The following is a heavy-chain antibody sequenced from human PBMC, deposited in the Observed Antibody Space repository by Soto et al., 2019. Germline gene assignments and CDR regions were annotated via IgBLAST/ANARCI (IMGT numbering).Heavy chain of an antibody. CDR3: ARGLHLGELSIYWCSRRRSSGCIDL. J-gene: IGHJ5*02. CDR1: GGTFSDYY. V-gene: IGHV4-34*01. Sequence: SLTFEVYGGTFSDYYWSWFRQRPRKGLEWNGEINRDGGANYNPSLKSRVTMSIHTSKNQFSLNLTSVNAADTAVYYCARGLHLGELSIYWCSRRRSSGCIDLWDQGSFLTVSS. CDR2: INRDGGA. D-gene: IGHD3-16*02.